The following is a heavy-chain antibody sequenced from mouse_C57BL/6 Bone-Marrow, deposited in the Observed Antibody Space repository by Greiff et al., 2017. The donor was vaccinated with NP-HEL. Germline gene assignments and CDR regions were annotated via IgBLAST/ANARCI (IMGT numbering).Heavy chain of an antibody. Sequence: QVQLQQSGAELVRPGTSVKMSCKASGYTFTNYWIGWAKQRPGHGLEWIGDIYPGGGYTNYNEKFKGKATLTADKSSSTAYMQFSSLTSEDSAIYYCARGNYDGSSYWYFDVWGTGTTVTVSS. CDR3: ARGNYDGSSYWYFDV. V-gene: IGHV1-63*01. CDR2: IYPGGGYT. D-gene: IGHD1-1*01. J-gene: IGHJ1*03. CDR1: GYTFTNYW.